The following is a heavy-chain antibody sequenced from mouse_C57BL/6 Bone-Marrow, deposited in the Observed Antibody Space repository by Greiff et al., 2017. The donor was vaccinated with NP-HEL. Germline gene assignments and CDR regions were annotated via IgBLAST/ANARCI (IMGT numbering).Heavy chain of an antibody. CDR2: ISGGGGNT. D-gene: IGHD2-4*01. J-gene: IGHJ1*03. CDR3: ARLYDYDEYFDV. CDR1: GFTFSSYT. Sequence: EVQLVESGGGLVKPGGSLKLSCAASGFTFSSYTMSWVRQTPEKRLEWVATISGGGGNTYYPDSVKGRFTISRDNAKNTLYLQMSSLRSEDTALYYCARLYDYDEYFDVWGTGTTVTVSS. V-gene: IGHV5-9*01.